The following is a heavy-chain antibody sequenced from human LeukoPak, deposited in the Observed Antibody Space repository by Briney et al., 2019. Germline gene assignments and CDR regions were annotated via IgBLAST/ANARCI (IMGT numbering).Heavy chain of an antibody. Sequence: GGSLRLSCAASGFTFSSYAVSWVRQAPGKGLEWVSAISGSGGSTYYADPVKGRFTISRDNSKNTLYLQMNSLRAEDTAVYYCARVAYYYDSSGYQWGQGTLVTVSS. CDR1: GFTFSSYA. CDR3: ARVAYYYDSSGYQ. V-gene: IGHV3-23*01. J-gene: IGHJ4*02. CDR2: ISGSGGST. D-gene: IGHD3-22*01.